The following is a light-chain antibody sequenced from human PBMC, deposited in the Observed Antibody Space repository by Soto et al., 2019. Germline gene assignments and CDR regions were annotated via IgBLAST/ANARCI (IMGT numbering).Light chain of an antibody. CDR3: QQSYMDPIT. V-gene: IGKV1-39*01. CDR1: QSISTY. Sequence: DIPMTQSPSSLSASVGNRVTITCRASQSISTYLNWYQKKPGKAPNLLIYDASRLQSGVPSRFSGSGGGTDFTLSISSVQPEEFATYFCQQSYMDPITFGQGTQLEL. CDR2: DAS. J-gene: IGKJ5*01.